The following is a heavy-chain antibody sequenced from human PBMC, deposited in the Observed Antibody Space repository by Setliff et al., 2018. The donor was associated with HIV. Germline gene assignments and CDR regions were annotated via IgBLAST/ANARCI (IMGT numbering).Heavy chain of an antibody. CDR2: IYYSGNT. CDR1: GGSIKSSSYY. Sequence: SETLSLTCTVSGGSIKSSSYYWGWIRKPPGKGLELIGSIYYSGNTYYNPSLKSRVTISEETYRNQFSLRLSSVTAADTPIYYCARVPTSNWYVTTQRTKEYFHHWGQGTLVTVSS. D-gene: IGHD6-13*01. J-gene: IGHJ1*01. CDR3: ARVPTSNWYVTTQRTKEYFHH. V-gene: IGHV4-39*07.